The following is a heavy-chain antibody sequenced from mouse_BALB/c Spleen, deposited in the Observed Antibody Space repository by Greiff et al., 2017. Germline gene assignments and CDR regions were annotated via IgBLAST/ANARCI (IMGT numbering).Heavy chain of an antibody. CDR1: GYSITSDYA. Sequence: EVQLQQSGPGLVKPSQSLSLTCTVTGYSITSDYAWNWIRQFPGNKLEWMGYISYSGSTSYNPSLKSRISITRDTSKNQFFLQLNSVTTEDTATYYCATRGLRAWFAYWGQGTLVTVSA. V-gene: IGHV3-2*02. CDR3: ATRGLRAWFAY. CDR2: ISYSGST. D-gene: IGHD2-4*01. J-gene: IGHJ3*01.